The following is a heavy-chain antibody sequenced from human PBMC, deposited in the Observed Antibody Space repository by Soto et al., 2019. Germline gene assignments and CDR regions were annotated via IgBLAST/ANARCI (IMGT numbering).Heavy chain of an antibody. V-gene: IGHV4-59*01. CDR2: IYHSGST. D-gene: IGHD3-9*01. CDR1: GGSMSSYY. J-gene: IGHJ4*02. Sequence: SETLSLTCTVSGGSMSSYYWSSIRQSPGKGLEWIGYIYHSGSTKYNPSLKSRVTISVDTPKTQFSLKLRSVTAAATAVYYCARPTRYLDWFLYAYWGKGTLVTVSS. CDR3: ARPTRYLDWFLYAY.